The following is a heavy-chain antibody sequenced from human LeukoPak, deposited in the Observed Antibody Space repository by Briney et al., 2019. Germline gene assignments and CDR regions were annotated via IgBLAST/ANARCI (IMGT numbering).Heavy chain of an antibody. CDR3: ARDHSGSTGWFDP. CDR2: IIPIFGTA. CDR1: GGTFSSYA. Sequence: SVKVSCKASGGTFSSYAISWVRQAPGQGLEWMGGIIPIFGTANYAQKFQGRVTITADESTSTAYMELSSLRSEDTAVYYCARDHSGSTGWFDPWGQGTLVTVSS. V-gene: IGHV1-69*13. J-gene: IGHJ5*02. D-gene: IGHD1-26*01.